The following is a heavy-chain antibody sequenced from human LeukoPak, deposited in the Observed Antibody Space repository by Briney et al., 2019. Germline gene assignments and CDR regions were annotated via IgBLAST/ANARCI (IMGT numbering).Heavy chain of an antibody. Sequence: ASVKVSCKASGYTFTGYYIHWVRQAPGQGLEWMGWINPNSGGTNYAQKFQGRVTMTRDTSITTTYMELNRLTSDDTAVYYCARGNMIVTLFPAFDIWGQGTMVTVSS. J-gene: IGHJ3*02. D-gene: IGHD3-22*01. CDR3: ARGNMIVTLFPAFDI. CDR2: INPNSGGT. V-gene: IGHV1-2*02. CDR1: GYTFTGYY.